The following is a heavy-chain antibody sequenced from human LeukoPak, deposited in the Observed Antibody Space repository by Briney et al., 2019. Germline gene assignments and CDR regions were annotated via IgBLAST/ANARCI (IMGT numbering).Heavy chain of an antibody. CDR3: ARDLRTTGAFDI. Sequence: GGSLRLSCAASGFTFTNAWMSWVRQAPGKGLEWVGRIKSKTDGGATDYVAPVKGRFSISRDDSKNTLYLQMNSLRAEDTAVYYCARDLRTTGAFDIWGQGTMVTVSS. D-gene: IGHD4-17*01. V-gene: IGHV3-15*05. CDR2: IKSKTDGGAT. J-gene: IGHJ3*02. CDR1: GFTFTNAW.